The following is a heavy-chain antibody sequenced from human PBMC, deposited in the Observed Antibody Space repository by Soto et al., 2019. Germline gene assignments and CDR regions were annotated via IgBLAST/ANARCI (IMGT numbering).Heavy chain of an antibody. D-gene: IGHD4-17*01. CDR2: IYHSGST. Sequence: QLQLQESGSGLVKPSQTLSLTCAVSGGSISSGGYSWSWIRQPPGKGLQWIGYIYHSGSTYYNPSLKSRVPISVDLANNQFSLKLTSVTAEDTAVYYCARSMTTVPTNDYWGQGTLVTVSS. J-gene: IGHJ4*02. CDR1: GGSISSGGYS. CDR3: ARSMTTVPTNDY. V-gene: IGHV4-30-2*01.